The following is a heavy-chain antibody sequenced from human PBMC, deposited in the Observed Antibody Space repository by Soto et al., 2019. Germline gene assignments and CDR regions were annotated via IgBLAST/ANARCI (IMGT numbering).Heavy chain of an antibody. CDR3: ARVRSSWYYFDY. V-gene: IGHV3-11*06. J-gene: IGHJ4*02. CDR2: ISSSSSYT. CDR1: GFTFSDYY. D-gene: IGHD6-13*01. Sequence: VQLLESGGGLVQPGGSLRLSCAASGFTFSDYYMSWIRQAPGKGLEWVSYISSSSSYTNYADSVKGRFTISRDNAKNSLYLQMNSLRAEDTAVYYCARVRSSWYYFDYWGQGTLVTVSS.